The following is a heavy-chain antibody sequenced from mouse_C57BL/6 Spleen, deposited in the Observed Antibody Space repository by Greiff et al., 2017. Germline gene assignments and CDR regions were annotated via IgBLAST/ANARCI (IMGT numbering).Heavy chain of an antibody. Sequence: QVQLQQPGAELVRPGSSVKLSCKASGYTFTSYWMHWVKQRPIQGLEWIGNIDPSDSETHYNQKFQDKATLTVDKSSSTAYMLPSSLTSEDSAVYYCARGATVVATNYFGYWGQGTTLTVSS. CDR3: ARGATVVATNYFGY. D-gene: IGHD1-1*01. J-gene: IGHJ2*01. CDR1: GYTFTSYW. CDR2: IDPSDSET. V-gene: IGHV1-52*01.